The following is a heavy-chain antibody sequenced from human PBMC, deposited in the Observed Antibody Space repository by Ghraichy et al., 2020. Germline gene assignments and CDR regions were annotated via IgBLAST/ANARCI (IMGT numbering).Heavy chain of an antibody. CDR3: ARPRGKLFDYGMDV. D-gene: IGHD4-23*01. Sequence: SETLSLTCAVYGGSFSGYYWSWIRQPPGKGLEWIGEINHSGSTNYNPSLKSRVTISVDTSKNQFSLKVSSVTAADTAVYYCARPRGKLFDYGMDVWGQGTTVTVSS. J-gene: IGHJ6*02. V-gene: IGHV4-34*01. CDR1: GGSFSGYY. CDR2: INHSGST.